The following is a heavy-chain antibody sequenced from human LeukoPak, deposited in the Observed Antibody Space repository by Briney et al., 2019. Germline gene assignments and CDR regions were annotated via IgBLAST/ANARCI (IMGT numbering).Heavy chain of an antibody. V-gene: IGHV3-48*03. CDR1: GFTFSTYE. Sequence: GGSLTLSCAASGFTFSTYEMNWLRQAPGKGLEWLSYISGSGTTIYYADSVKGRFTISRDNAKNSLYLQMNSLRAEDTAVYFCARGPYGMDVWGQGTTVTVSS. CDR3: ARGPYGMDV. J-gene: IGHJ6*02. CDR2: ISGSGTTI.